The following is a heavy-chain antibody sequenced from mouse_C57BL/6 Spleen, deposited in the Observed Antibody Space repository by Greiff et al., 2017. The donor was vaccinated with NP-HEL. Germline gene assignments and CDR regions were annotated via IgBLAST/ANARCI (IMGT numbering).Heavy chain of an antibody. J-gene: IGHJ1*03. D-gene: IGHD1-1*01. Sequence: EVKLVESGGGLVQPGGSLKLSCAASGFTFSDYYMYWVRQTPEKRLEWVAYISNGGGSTYYPDTVKGRFTISRDNAKNTLYLQMSRLKSEDTAMYYCARSAYYYGSSHWYFDVWGTGTTVTVSS. CDR2: ISNGGGST. V-gene: IGHV5-12*01. CDR1: GFTFSDYY. CDR3: ARSAYYYGSSHWYFDV.